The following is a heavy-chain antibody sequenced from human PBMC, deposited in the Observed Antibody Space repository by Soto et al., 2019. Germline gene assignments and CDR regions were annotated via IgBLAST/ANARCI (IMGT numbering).Heavy chain of an antibody. V-gene: IGHV3-30-3*01. Sequence: QVQLVESGGGVVQPGRSLRLSCAASGFSFSISPMHWVRQAPGKGPEWVALISYDGTNKFYADSVKGRFTISRDNSKSTLYLNMDSERPEDAAVYYCARDPKTSGGQHWAFNYFGSCGQVTLVTVSS. CDR3: ARDPKTSGGQHWAFNYFGS. D-gene: IGHD7-27*01. CDR1: GFSFSISP. J-gene: IGHJ4*02. CDR2: ISYDGTNK.